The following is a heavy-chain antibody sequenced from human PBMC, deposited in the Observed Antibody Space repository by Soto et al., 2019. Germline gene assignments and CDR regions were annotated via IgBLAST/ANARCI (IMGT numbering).Heavy chain of an antibody. CDR3: AKPDIVVVVAAPDASDI. D-gene: IGHD2-15*01. V-gene: IGHV3-23*01. J-gene: IGHJ3*02. CDR2: ISGSGGST. CDR1: GFTFSSYA. Sequence: GGSLRLSCAASGFTFSSYAMSWVRQAPGKGLEWVSAISGSGGSTYYADSVKGRFTISRDNSKNTLYMQMNSLRAEDTAVYYCAKPDIVVVVAAPDASDIWGQGTMVTVSS.